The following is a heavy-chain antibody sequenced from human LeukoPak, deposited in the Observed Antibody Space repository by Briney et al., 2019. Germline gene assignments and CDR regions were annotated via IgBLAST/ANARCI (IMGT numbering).Heavy chain of an antibody. D-gene: IGHD6-19*01. J-gene: IGHJ4*02. CDR1: TFIFSDYA. CDR3: ARGGRQWLVQPDY. V-gene: IGHV3-21*01. Sequence: GGSLRLSCAASTFIFSDYAMTWVRQAPGKGLEWVSSISSSSSYIYYADSVKGRFTISRDNAKNSLYLQMNSLRAEDTAVYYCARGGRQWLVQPDYWGQGTLVTVSS. CDR2: ISSSSSYI.